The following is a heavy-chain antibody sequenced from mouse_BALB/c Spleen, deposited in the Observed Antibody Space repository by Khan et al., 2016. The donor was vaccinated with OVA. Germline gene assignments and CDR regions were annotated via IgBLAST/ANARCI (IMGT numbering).Heavy chain of an antibody. D-gene: IGHD1-2*01. CDR1: DFNIKDTY. J-gene: IGHJ4*01. CDR3: ARTEIHYYGSYTLDY. Sequence: VQLKQSGAELVKPGASVKLSCTTSDFNIKDTYIHWVKQRPEQGLEWVGRIDPATGNIKYDPKFQGKATITADTSSNTAYLHLSSLTSEDTAVYYCARTEIHYYGSYTLDYWGQGTSVTVSS. CDR2: IDPATGNI. V-gene: IGHV14-3*02.